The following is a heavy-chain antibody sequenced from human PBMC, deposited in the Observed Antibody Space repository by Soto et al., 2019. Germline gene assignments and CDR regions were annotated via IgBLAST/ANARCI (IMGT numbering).Heavy chain of an antibody. J-gene: IGHJ4*02. CDR3: ARVGKFCSGGSCYPGFFEY. CDR1: GFTFSDHY. D-gene: IGHD3-22*01. CDR2: ISSGSSVL. Sequence: QVQLVESGGGLVKPGASLRLSCAASGFTFSDHYMTWIRQAPGKGLECVSYISSGSSVLYYLDSVKGRFTISRDNAKDSVDLQMNSLRVEDTAVYYCARVGKFCSGGSCYPGFFEYWGQGIRVIVSS. V-gene: IGHV3-11*01.